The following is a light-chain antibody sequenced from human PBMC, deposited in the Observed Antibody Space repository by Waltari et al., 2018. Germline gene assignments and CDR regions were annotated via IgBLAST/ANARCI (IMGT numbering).Light chain of an antibody. CDR2: WAS. J-gene: IGKJ1*01. Sequence: DIVMTQSPDSLAVSLGERATINCKSSQSVLYSSNNKNYLAWYQQKPGQHPKLLMYWASTRESGVPDRFSGSGSGTDFTLTISSLQAEDVAVYYCQQYYSTPQTFGQGTKVEIK. V-gene: IGKV4-1*01. CDR3: QQYYSTPQT. CDR1: QSVLYSSNNKNY.